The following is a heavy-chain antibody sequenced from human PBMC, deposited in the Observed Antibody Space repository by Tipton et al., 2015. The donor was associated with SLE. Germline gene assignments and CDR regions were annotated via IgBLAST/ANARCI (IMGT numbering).Heavy chain of an antibody. CDR3: ARLTANFWGFGY. D-gene: IGHD3-16*01. CDR2: SNSCGNT. Sequence: TLSLTCAVFGGFFSGYSCSWMRQPPGKGLEWVGESNSCGNTHYNPSPKSRVTISVYTSKYQFSLYLRSVTAADTALYYCARLTANFWGFGYWGQGRLVTVSS. J-gene: IGHJ4*02. V-gene: IGHV4-34*01. CDR1: GGFFSGYS.